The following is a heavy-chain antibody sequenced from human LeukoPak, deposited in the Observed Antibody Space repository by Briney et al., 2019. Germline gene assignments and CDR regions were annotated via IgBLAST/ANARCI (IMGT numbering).Heavy chain of an antibody. CDR2: INHSGST. CDR1: GGSFSGYY. Sequence: SETLSLTCAVYGGSFSGYYWSWIRQPPGKGLEWIGEINHSGSTNYNPSLKSRVTISVDTSKNQFSLKLSSVTAADTAVYYCAAEGYQLEYDYWGQGTLVTVSS. J-gene: IGHJ4*02. V-gene: IGHV4-34*01. D-gene: IGHD1-1*01. CDR3: AAEGYQLEYDY.